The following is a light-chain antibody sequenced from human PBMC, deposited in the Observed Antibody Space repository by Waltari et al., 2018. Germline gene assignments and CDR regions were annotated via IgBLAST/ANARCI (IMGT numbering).Light chain of an antibody. CDR1: QSISTS. CDR3: QQYSTSSMFS. Sequence: DIQLTQSPSTLSASVGDRVTTTCRASQSISTSLAWFQQKPGNPPKLLIYKTFNLERGVPSRFSGSGSGTEFTLTITSLQRDDFATYYCQQYSTSSMFSFGQGTKLEIK. CDR2: KTF. V-gene: IGKV1-5*03. J-gene: IGKJ2*03.